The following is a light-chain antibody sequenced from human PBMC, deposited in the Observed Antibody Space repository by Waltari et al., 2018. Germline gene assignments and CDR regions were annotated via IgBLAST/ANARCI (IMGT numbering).Light chain of an antibody. CDR2: GTS. Sequence: EILLTQSPGTLSLSPGERANLSCRASQSVGRSLAWYQQKPGQPPRLLIYGTSNRATGTPDRFSGGGSGTDFSLTISRLEPEDVAVYYCQHYVSLPVTFGQGTKVEIK. CDR1: QSVGRS. CDR3: QHYVSLPVT. J-gene: IGKJ1*01. V-gene: IGKV3-20*01.